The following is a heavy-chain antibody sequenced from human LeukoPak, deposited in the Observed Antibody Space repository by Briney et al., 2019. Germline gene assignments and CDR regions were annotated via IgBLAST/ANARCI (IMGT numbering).Heavy chain of an antibody. Sequence: SVKVSCKASGGTLSSYGISWVRQAPGQGLEWMGRITPIFEITNYAQKFQGRVTITADKSPTTTTAHMELSSLRSEDTAVYYCARDEGGAYAGNFDYWGQGTLVTVSS. CDR1: GGTLSSYG. V-gene: IGHV1-69*04. J-gene: IGHJ4*02. CDR3: ARDEGGAYAGNFDY. CDR2: ITPIFEIT. D-gene: IGHD2-2*01.